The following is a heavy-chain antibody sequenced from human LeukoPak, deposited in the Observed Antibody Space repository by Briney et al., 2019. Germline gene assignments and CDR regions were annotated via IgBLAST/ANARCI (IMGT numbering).Heavy chain of an antibody. D-gene: IGHD2-21*02. Sequence: GASVKVSCKASGYTFTGYYMHWVRQAPGQGLEWMGWINPNSGGTNYARKFQGRVTMTRDTSISTAYMELSRLRSDDTAVYYCARAPRHIVVVTSCFDYWGQGTLVTVSS. CDR3: ARAPRHIVVVTSCFDY. CDR1: GYTFTGYY. V-gene: IGHV1-2*02. J-gene: IGHJ4*02. CDR2: INPNSGGT.